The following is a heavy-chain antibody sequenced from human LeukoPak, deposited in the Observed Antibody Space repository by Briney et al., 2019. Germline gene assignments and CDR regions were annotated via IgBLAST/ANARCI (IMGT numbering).Heavy chain of an antibody. D-gene: IGHD5-18*01. CDR2: IDPSNSYT. J-gene: IGHJ6*02. V-gene: IGHV5-10-1*01. CDR1: GDSFARHW. Sequence: CKVSGDSFARHWISRARHMPGKGLEWMGRIDPSNSYTNYRPSFQRHATISDDKSISPAYLQWSSLNASDTAMYYCARHYSNDAMDVWGQGTTVTVSS. CDR3: ARHYSNDAMDV.